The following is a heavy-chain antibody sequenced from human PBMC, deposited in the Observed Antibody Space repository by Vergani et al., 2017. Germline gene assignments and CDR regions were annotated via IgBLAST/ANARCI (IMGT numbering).Heavy chain of an antibody. D-gene: IGHD2-2*02. Sequence: EVQLVETGGGLIQPGGSLRLSCAASGFTVSSNYMSWVRQAPGKGLEWVSSISSSSSYIYYADSVKGRFTISRDNAKNSLYLQMNSLRAEDTAVYYCARDGGYCSSTSCYKDYYMDVWGKGTTVTVSS. V-gene: IGHV3-21*01. CDR3: ARDGGYCSSTSCYKDYYMDV. CDR2: ISSSSSYI. J-gene: IGHJ6*03. CDR1: GFTVSSNY.